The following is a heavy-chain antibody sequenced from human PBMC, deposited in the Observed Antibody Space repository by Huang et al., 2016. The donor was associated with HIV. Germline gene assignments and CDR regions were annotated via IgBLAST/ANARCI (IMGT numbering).Heavy chain of an antibody. Sequence: QVQLHQWGAGLLKPSETLSLTCAVYGGSFSTYYWSWIRQPPTKRLEWLGEINHSGRTNYNPSLKSRVTISVDTSKNQFSLKLNSVTAADTAVYYCARGFYHDSSTYWFFDVWGRGTLVTVSS. D-gene: IGHD3-22*01. CDR1: GGSFSTYY. J-gene: IGHJ2*01. CDR3: ARGFYHDSSTYWFFDV. V-gene: IGHV4-34*01. CDR2: INHSGRT.